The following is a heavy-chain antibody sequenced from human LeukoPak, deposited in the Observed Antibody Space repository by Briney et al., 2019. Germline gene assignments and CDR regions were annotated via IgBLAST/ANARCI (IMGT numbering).Heavy chain of an antibody. CDR1: GFTFSSYA. CDR3: AREPTSMGSDY. D-gene: IGHD5-18*01. J-gene: IGHJ4*02. Sequence: GGSLRLSCAASGFTFSSYAMTWVRQFPGKGLEWVSSISDSSTYIYYTDSVKGRFTISRDNAKNSLYLQMNSLRADDAAVYYCAREPTSMGSDYWGQGTLVTVSS. CDR2: ISDSSTYI. V-gene: IGHV3-21*01.